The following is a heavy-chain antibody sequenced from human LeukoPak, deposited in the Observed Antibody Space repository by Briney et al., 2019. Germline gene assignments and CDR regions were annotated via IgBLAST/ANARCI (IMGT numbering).Heavy chain of an antibody. D-gene: IGHD3-3*01. Sequence: GASLRLSCAASGFTFDDYTMHWVRQAPGKGLEWVSLISWDGGSTYYADSVKGRFTISRDNSKNSLYLQMNSLRTEDTALYYCAKDTRGYGVFDIWGQGTMVTVSS. CDR1: GFTFDDYT. CDR2: ISWDGGST. J-gene: IGHJ3*02. CDR3: AKDTRGYGVFDI. V-gene: IGHV3-43*01.